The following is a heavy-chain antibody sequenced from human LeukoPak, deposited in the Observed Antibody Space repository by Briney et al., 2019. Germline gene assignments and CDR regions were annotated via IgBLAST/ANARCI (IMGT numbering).Heavy chain of an antibody. Sequence: SETLSLTCTVSGGSISSGDYYWSWIRQPPGTGLEWLGYIYYSGSTYYNPSLKSRVTISVDTSKNQFSLKLSSVTAADTAVYYCARANIYSSSPPPDYWGQGTLVTVSS. V-gene: IGHV4-30-4*08. CDR2: IYYSGST. CDR3: ARANIYSSSPPPDY. CDR1: GGSISSGDYY. D-gene: IGHD6-6*01. J-gene: IGHJ4*02.